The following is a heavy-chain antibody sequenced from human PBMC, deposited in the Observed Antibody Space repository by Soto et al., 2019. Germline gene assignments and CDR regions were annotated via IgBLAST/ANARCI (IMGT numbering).Heavy chain of an antibody. CDR3: ARTGLVPADIDYYYYGMDV. CDR1: GFTVSSNY. J-gene: IGHJ6*02. Sequence: GGSLRLSCAASGFTVSSNYMSWVRQAPGKGLEWVSVIYSGGSTYYADSVKGRFTISRDNSKNTLYLQMNSLRAEDTAVYYCARTGLVPADIDYYYYGMDVWGQGTTVTVSS. CDR2: IYSGGST. V-gene: IGHV3-53*01. D-gene: IGHD2-2*02.